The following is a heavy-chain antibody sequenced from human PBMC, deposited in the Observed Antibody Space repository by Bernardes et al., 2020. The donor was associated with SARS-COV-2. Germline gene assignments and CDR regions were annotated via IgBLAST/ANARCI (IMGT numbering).Heavy chain of an antibody. V-gene: IGHV4-61*02. Sequence: TMSLTCTVSGASIRSEDYYWSWIRHPAGKGLQWIGRISRSGSTKYNPSLKSRVSISVDTSKNQFALKLTSVTAADTAVYFCARDLQSWFDPWGQGTLITVSS. CDR2: ISRSGST. CDR3: ARDLQSWFDP. J-gene: IGHJ5*02. CDR1: GASIRSEDYY.